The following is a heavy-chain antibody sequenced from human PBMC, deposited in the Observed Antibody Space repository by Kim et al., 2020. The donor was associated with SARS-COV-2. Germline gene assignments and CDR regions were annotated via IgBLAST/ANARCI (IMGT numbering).Heavy chain of an antibody. Sequence: KYSAETVKGRFTISRDKPKNTLCLQMNSLRSEDTAIYYCAILSSTSTSAYWGQGTLVTVPS. J-gene: IGHJ4*02. CDR2: K. CDR3: AILSSTSTSAY. D-gene: IGHD2-2*01. V-gene: IGHV3-30*02.